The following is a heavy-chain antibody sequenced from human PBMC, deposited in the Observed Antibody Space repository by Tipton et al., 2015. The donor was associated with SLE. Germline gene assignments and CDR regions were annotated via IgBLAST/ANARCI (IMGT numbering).Heavy chain of an antibody. J-gene: IGHJ4*02. V-gene: IGHV4-59*01. Sequence: SLTCTVSGGSITSDYWSWIRQPPGKGLEWIGYTSYSGSTNYSPSLKTRVTISVDTSKNQFSLRLSSVTAADTAVYYCARDGVYSSSYYHEFWGQGILVTVSS. CDR3: ARDGVYSSSYYHEF. CDR2: TSYSGST. D-gene: IGHD3-22*01. CDR1: GGSITSDY.